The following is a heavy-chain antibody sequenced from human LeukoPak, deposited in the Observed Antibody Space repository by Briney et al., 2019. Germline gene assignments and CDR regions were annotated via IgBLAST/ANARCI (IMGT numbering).Heavy chain of an antibody. D-gene: IGHD4-23*01. Sequence: GGSLRLSCSASRFTFGDYSMTWVRQAPGKGLEWVSSISSSSSYIYYADSVKGRFTTSRDNAKNSLFLQMDGLRVDDTAVYFCARDGRGGHNDFWGQGTLITVSS. CDR1: RFTFGDYS. V-gene: IGHV3-21*06. CDR2: ISSSSSYI. J-gene: IGHJ4*02. CDR3: ARDGRGGHNDF.